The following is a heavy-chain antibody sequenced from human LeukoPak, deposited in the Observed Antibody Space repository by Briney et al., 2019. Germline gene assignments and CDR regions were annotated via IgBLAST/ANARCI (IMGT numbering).Heavy chain of an antibody. CDR3: ARLRGYCSTNSCYAGTSMADYFDY. Sequence: PSETLSLTCTVSGGSISTYYWSWIRQPPGKGLEWIGYIYYTGSTNYNPSLKSRVTISVDTSKNQFSLRLSSVTAADTAVYYCARLRGYCSTNSCYAGTSMADYFDYWGQGTLVTVSS. CDR1: GGSISTYY. J-gene: IGHJ4*02. D-gene: IGHD2-2*01. CDR2: IYYTGST. V-gene: IGHV4-59*08.